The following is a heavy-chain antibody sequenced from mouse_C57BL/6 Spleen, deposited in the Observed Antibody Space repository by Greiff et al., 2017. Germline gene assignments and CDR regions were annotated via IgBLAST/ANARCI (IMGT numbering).Heavy chain of an antibody. V-gene: IGHV5-6*01. CDR2: ISSGGSYT. CDR1: GFTFSSYG. CDR3: ARQEGYDFDY. J-gene: IGHJ2*01. D-gene: IGHD2-2*01. Sequence: EVHLVESGGDLVKPGGSLKLSCAASGFTFSSYGMSWVRQTPDKRLEWVATISSGGSYTYYPDSVKGRFTISRDNAKNTLYLQMSRLKSADTAMYDCARQEGYDFDYWGQGTTLTVSS.